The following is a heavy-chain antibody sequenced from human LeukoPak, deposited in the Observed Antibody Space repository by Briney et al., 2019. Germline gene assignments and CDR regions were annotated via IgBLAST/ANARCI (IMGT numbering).Heavy chain of an antibody. Sequence: ASVKVSCKTSGYSFTDYYMHWVRQAPGQGLERMGWINPNSGGTSSAQKFQGRVTMTRDTSITTVYMEVSWLTSDDTAIYYCARADRLDGGPYLIGPWGQGTLVTVSS. J-gene: IGHJ5*02. CDR3: ARADRLDGGPYLIGP. D-gene: IGHD2-21*01. CDR1: GYSFTDYY. V-gene: IGHV1-2*02. CDR2: INPNSGGT.